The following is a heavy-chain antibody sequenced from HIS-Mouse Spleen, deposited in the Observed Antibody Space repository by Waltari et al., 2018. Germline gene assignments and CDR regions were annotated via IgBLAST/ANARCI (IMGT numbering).Heavy chain of an antibody. CDR3: ATKGDISYGDAFDI. CDR1: GFTFSSYA. CDR2: ISEDGSNK. D-gene: IGHD5-18*01. V-gene: IGHV3-30-3*01. Sequence: QVQLVESGGGVVQPGRSLRLSCAASGFTFSSYAMHWVRQAPGKGLEWGAVISEDGSNKYYAGSVKGRFTISRDNSKNTLYLQMNSLRAEDTAVYYCATKGDISYGDAFDIWGQGTMVTVSS. J-gene: IGHJ3*02.